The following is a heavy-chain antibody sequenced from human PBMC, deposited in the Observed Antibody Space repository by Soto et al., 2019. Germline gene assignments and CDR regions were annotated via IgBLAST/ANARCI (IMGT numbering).Heavy chain of an antibody. CDR1: GYTFTSYY. CDR3: ARAQAWGIHDY. Sequence: QVQLVQSGAEVKKPGASVNISCKASGYTFTSYYMHWVRQAPGQGLEWVGTINASGGSTTYALQLQGRVTITRDTSTSTVDMELSSLISEDTAVYHCARAQAWGIHDYWGQGTLVTVSS. V-gene: IGHV1-46*03. CDR2: INASGGST. J-gene: IGHJ4*02. D-gene: IGHD7-27*01.